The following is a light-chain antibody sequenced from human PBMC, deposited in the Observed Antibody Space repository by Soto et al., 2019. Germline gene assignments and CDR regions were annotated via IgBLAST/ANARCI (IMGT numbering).Light chain of an antibody. CDR1: QGISSY. V-gene: IGKV1-9*01. J-gene: IGKJ3*01. CDR3: QQLNSYPLP. Sequence: DIPLTQSPSFLSASVGDRVTITCRASQGISSYLAWYQQKPGKAPKLLIYAASTLQSGVPSRFSGSGSGTEFTLTISSLQPEDFATYYCQQLNSYPLPFGPGTKGDIK. CDR2: AAS.